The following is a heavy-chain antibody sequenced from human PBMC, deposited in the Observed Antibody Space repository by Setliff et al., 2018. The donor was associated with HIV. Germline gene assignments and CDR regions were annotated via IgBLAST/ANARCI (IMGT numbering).Heavy chain of an antibody. CDR2: IIPIFGTA. Sequence: AVKVSCKASGGTFSRYALSWVRQAPGQGLEWMVGIIPIFGTANYAQKFQGRVTITADESTNTAYMELSSLRAEDTAVYYCTLGLYYYDTSGPRVFDYWGQGSLVTVS. D-gene: IGHD3-22*01. CDR3: TLGLYYYDTSGPRVFDY. CDR1: GGTFSRYA. V-gene: IGHV1-69*13. J-gene: IGHJ4*02.